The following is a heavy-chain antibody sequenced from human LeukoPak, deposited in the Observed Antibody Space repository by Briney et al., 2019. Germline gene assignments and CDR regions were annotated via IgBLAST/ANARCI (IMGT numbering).Heavy chain of an antibody. CDR1: GGSISSSNW. CDR2: IYHSGST. Sequence: SGTLSLTCAVSGGSISSSNWWSWVRQPPGKGLEWIGEIYHSGSTNYNPSLESRVTISVDTSKNQISLKVSSVTAADTTVYYCARAPERWYSYGSYTYYYMDVWGKGTTVTVSS. J-gene: IGHJ6*03. D-gene: IGHD5-18*01. V-gene: IGHV4-4*02. CDR3: ARAPERWYSYGSYTYYYMDV.